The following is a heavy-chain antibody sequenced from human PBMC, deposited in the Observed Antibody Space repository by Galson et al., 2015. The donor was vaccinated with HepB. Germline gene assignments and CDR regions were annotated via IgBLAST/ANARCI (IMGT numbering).Heavy chain of an antibody. V-gene: IGHV1-18*04. J-gene: IGHJ4*02. D-gene: IGHD2-2*01. CDR1: GYTFTSYG. CDR3: AREGASGWDIGVVPAAGPNDY. Sequence: QSGAEVKKPGASVKVSCKASGYTFTSYGISWVRQAPGQGLEWMGWISAYNGNTNYAQKLQGRVTMTTDTSTSTAYMELRSLRSDDTAVYYCAREGASGWDIGVVPAAGPNDYWGQGTLVTVSS. CDR2: ISAYNGNT.